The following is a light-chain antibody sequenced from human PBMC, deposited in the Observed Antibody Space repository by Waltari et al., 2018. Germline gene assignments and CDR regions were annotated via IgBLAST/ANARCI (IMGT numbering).Light chain of an antibody. V-gene: IGKV1-12*01. J-gene: IGKJ4*01. CDR3: QQATSFPPT. CDR2: SLS. CDR1: QDITGC. Sequence: DIQMTQSPSSVSASVGDRVTITCRASQDITGCLAWYQQKPGKGPNMLIYSLSTLQSGVPTRFSGSGSGTKFTLTIASLQSEDSGTYYCQQATSFPPTFGGGTKVE.